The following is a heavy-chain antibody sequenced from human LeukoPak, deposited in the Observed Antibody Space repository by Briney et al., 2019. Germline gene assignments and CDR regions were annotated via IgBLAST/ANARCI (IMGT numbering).Heavy chain of an antibody. Sequence: GESLRLSCAASGFTFSRYWIHWVRQAPGKGLEWVSRINPDGSTTTYADSVKGRFTISRDNAKNTVYLQMNSLRAEDTAVYYCAKGIDNIVLMVYSFDYWGQGTLVTVSS. V-gene: IGHV3-74*01. CDR3: AKGIDNIVLMVYSFDY. CDR2: INPDGSTT. D-gene: IGHD2-8*01. CDR1: GFTFSRYW. J-gene: IGHJ4*02.